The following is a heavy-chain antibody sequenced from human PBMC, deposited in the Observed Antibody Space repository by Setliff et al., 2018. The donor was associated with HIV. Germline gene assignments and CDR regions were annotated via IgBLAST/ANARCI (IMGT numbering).Heavy chain of an antibody. CDR2: ISGGGGGT. CDR3: ARGRIAFGDYFQ. J-gene: IGHJ4*02. CDR1: GVSFNNYA. Sequence: GGSLRLSCAASGVSFNNYAMSWVRQAPGKGLEWVSAISGGGGGTNYADSVRGRSTISRDNSNNTLYLHMNNLRADDTAVYYCARGRIAFGDYFQWGQGTLVTVSS. D-gene: IGHD4-17*01. V-gene: IGHV3-23*01.